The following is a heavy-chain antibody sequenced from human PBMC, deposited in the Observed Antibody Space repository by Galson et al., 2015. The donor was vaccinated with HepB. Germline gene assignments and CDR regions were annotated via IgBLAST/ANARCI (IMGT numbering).Heavy chain of an antibody. CDR2: IIPIFGTA. J-gene: IGHJ6*02. V-gene: IGHV1-69*13. Sequence: SVKVSCKASGGTFSSYAISWVRQAPGQGLEWMGGIIPIFGTANYAQKFQGRVTITADESTSTAYMELSSLRSEDTAVYYCARGFTPYRIAAAADYYYYGMDVFVQGTTVTVSS. CDR3: ARGFTPYRIAAAADYYYYGMDV. D-gene: IGHD6-13*01. CDR1: GGTFSSYA.